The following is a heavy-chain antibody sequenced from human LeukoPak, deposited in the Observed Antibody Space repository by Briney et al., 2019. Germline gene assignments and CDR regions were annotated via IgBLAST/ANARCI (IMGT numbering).Heavy chain of an antibody. CDR3: AELGITMIGGV. Sequence: GGSLRLSCAASGFIFSDYYMSWIRQAPGKGLEWVSYISSSGSTIYHEDSVKGRFTISRDNAKNSLYLQMNSLRAEDTAVYYCAELGITMIGGVWGKGTTVTISS. J-gene: IGHJ6*04. D-gene: IGHD3-10*02. V-gene: IGHV3-11*04. CDR2: ISSSGSTI. CDR1: GFIFSDYY.